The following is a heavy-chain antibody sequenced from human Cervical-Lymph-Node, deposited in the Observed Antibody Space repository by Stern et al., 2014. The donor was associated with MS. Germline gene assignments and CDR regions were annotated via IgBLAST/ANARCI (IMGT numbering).Heavy chain of an antibody. CDR1: GGTFNVYA. J-gene: IGHJ6*02. Sequence: VPLVESGAEVKKPGSSVKVSCQASGGTFNVYAINWLRQAPGQGLEWMGGIIPIIGIANYAQKFQGRVMITADESTRTSSMQLSSLTSNDTAVYYCARDGRHTNNYGLDVWGQGTTVTVSS. CDR3: ARDGRHTNNYGLDV. V-gene: IGHV1-69*01. CDR2: IIPIIGIA.